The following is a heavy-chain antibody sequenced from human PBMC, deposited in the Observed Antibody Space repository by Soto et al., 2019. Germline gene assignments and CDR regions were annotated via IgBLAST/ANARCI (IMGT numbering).Heavy chain of an antibody. V-gene: IGHV1-69*02. CDR3: ESGSLSGSGSYPVDY. Sequence: QVQLVQSGAEVNKPGSSVNVSCKASGGTFSNHLISWVRQAPGQGLEWMGTIIPLFGILNYAQKLQGRVAISADKSTSTDYMELSSLRSDDTAVYYCESGSLSGSGSYPVDYWGQGTLVTVSS. CDR2: IIPLFGIL. J-gene: IGHJ4*01. D-gene: IGHD3-10*01. CDR1: GGTFSNHL.